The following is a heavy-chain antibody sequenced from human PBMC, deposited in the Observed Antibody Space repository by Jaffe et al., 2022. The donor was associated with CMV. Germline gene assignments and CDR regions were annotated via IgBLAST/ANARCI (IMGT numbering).Heavy chain of an antibody. CDR1: GFTFSGSA. CDR3: TSSTYYYDSSGYWRAFDI. D-gene: IGHD3-22*01. V-gene: IGHV3-73*01. J-gene: IGHJ3*02. Sequence: EVQLVESGGGLVQPGGSLKLSCAASGFTFSGSAMHWVRQASGKGLEWVGRIRSKANSYATAYAASVKGRFTISRDDSKNTAYLQMNSLKTEDTAVYYCTSSTYYYDSSGYWRAFDIWGQGTMVTVSS. CDR2: IRSKANSYAT.